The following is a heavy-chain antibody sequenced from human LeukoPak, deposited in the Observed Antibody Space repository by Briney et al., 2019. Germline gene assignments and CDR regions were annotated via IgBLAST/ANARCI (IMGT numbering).Heavy chain of an antibody. CDR1: GYTFTSYA. D-gene: IGHD2-21*02. CDR2: IIPIFGTA. Sequence: GASVKVSCKASGYTFTSYAISWVRQAPGQGLEWMGGIIPIFGTANYAQKFQGRVTITADKSTSTAYMELSSLRSEDAAVYYCARAPRGYCGGDCYDDAFDIWGQGTMVTVSS. V-gene: IGHV1-69*06. CDR3: ARAPRGYCGGDCYDDAFDI. J-gene: IGHJ3*02.